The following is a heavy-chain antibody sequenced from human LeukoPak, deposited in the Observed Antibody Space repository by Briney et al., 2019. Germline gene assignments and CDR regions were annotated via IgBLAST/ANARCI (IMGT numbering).Heavy chain of an antibody. CDR2: ISWNSGSI. D-gene: IGHD6-6*01. J-gene: IGHJ4*02. CDR3: AREGDSSSSRGFDY. V-gene: IGHV3-9*01. CDR1: GFTFDDYA. Sequence: PGGSLRLSCAASGFTFDDYAMHWVRQAPGKGLEWVSGISWNSGSIGYADSVKGRFTISRDNAKNSLYLQMNSLGAEDTAVYYCAREGDSSSSRGFDYWGQGTLVTVSS.